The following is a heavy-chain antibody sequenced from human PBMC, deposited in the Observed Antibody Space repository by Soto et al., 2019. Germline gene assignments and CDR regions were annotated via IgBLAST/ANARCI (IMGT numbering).Heavy chain of an antibody. J-gene: IGHJ6*02. Sequence: QVQLVQSGAEVKRTGSSVKVSCKASGTTFSSYAISWVRQAPGQGLEWMGGIIPLFGTANYAQKFQGRATITADESTSTAFMELSSLRSEDTAVYYCAREVGSGYNYDKDYYYGMDVWGQGTTVAVSS. V-gene: IGHV1-69*12. D-gene: IGHD5-18*01. CDR3: AREVGSGYNYDKDYYYGMDV. CDR2: IIPLFGTA. CDR1: GTTFSSYA.